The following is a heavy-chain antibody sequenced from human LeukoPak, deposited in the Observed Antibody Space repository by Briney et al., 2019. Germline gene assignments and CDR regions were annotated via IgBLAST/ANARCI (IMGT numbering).Heavy chain of an antibody. J-gene: IGHJ4*02. D-gene: IGHD4-17*01. CDR1: GGSFSGYY. CDR3: ARYSNLLTVTKTAKVYYFDY. Sequence: PSETLSLTRAVYGGSFSGYYWSWIRQPPGKGLEWIGEINHSGSTNYNPSLKSRGTISVDTSKNQFSLKLSSVTAADTAVYYCARYSNLLTVTKTAKVYYFDYWGQGTLVTVSS. CDR2: INHSGST. V-gene: IGHV4-34*01.